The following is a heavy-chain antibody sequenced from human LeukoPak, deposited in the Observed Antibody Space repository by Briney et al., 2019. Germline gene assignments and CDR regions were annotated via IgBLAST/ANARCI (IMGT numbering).Heavy chain of an antibody. CDR2: IYYSGST. J-gene: IGHJ4*02. V-gene: IGHV4-38-2*02. CDR1: GYSISSGYY. D-gene: IGHD3-22*01. CDR3: AREGNDSSGYYSPRTIDY. Sequence: SETLSLTCTVSGYSISSGYYWGWIRQPPGKGLEWIGSIYYSGSTYYSPSHKSRVTISVDTSKNQFSLKLSSVTAADTAVYYCAREGNDSSGYYSPRTIDYWGQGTLVTVSS.